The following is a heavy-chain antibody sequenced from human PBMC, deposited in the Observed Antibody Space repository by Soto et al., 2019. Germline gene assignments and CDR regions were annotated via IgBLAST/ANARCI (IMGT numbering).Heavy chain of an antibody. Sequence: QVQLQQWGAGLLKPSETLSLTCAVYGGSFSGYYWSWIRHPPGKGLEWIGEINHSGSTNYNPSLKSRVTISVDTSKNQFSLKLSSVTAADTAVYYCASGQQLVRGAFDIWGQGTMVTVSS. J-gene: IGHJ3*02. V-gene: IGHV4-34*01. D-gene: IGHD6-13*01. CDR1: GGSFSGYY. CDR3: ASGQQLVRGAFDI. CDR2: INHSGST.